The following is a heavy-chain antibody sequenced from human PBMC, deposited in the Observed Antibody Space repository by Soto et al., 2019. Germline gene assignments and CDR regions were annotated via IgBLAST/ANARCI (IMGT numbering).Heavy chain of an antibody. V-gene: IGHV4-61*01. D-gene: IGHD6-6*01. CDR3: AREIIAALGYNWFAP. CDR1: GGSVSSGSYY. J-gene: IGHJ5*02. Sequence: SETLSLTCTVSGGSVSSGSYYWSWIRQPPGKGLEWIGYIYYSGSTNYNPSLKSRVTISVDTSKNQFSLKLSSVTAADTAVYYCAREIIAALGYNWFAPWGQGTLVTVSS. CDR2: IYYSGST.